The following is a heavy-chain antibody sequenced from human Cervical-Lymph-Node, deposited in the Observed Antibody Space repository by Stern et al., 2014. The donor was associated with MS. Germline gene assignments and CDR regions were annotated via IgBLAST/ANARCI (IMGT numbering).Heavy chain of an antibody. CDR2: INNNGTTN. CDR3: AREGVAVSGYYYYYGMDV. Sequence: VQLVESEGGLVKPGGSLRLSCAASGFTFSDHYMSWVRQAPGKGLEWISYINNNGTTNYYADSVKGRFTISRDNVKNLLYLQMNSLRADDTAVYFCAREGVAVSGYYYYYGMDVWGQGTTVTVSS. J-gene: IGHJ6*02. V-gene: IGHV3-11*01. CDR1: GFTFSDHY. D-gene: IGHD5/OR15-5a*01.